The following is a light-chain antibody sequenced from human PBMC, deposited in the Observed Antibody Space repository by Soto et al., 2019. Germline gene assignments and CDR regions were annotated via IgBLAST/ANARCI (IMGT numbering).Light chain of an antibody. V-gene: IGKV3-20*01. Sequence: ELVLTQSPGTLSLSPGERATLSCRASQSVSSNYLAWYQQKPGQAPRLLIYGASSRATGIPDRFSGSGSGTDFTLAISRLEPEDLAVYYCQQYGSSPWTFGLGTTVEI. CDR1: QSVSSNY. CDR2: GAS. J-gene: IGKJ1*01. CDR3: QQYGSSPWT.